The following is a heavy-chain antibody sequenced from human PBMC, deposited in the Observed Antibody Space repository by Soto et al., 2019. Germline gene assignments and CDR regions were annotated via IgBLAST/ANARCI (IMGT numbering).Heavy chain of an antibody. J-gene: IGHJ4*02. CDR1: GGTFSSYA. CDR2: IIPIFGTA. CDR3: ARDTAKMRGASSSGY. V-gene: IGHV1-69*01. Sequence: QVQLVQSGAEVKKPGSSVKVSCKASGGTFSSYAISWVRQAPGQRLEWMGGIIPIFGTANYAQKFQGRVTITADESTSTAYMELSSLRSEDTAVYYCARDTAKMRGASSSGYWGQGTLVTVSS. D-gene: IGHD6-6*01.